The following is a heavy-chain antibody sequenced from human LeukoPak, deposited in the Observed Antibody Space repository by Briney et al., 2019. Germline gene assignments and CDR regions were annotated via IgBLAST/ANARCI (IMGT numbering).Heavy chain of an antibody. V-gene: IGHV1-18*01. CDR3: AKDGRRGYGEI. D-gene: IGHD4-17*01. CDR2: ISAYNGNT. CDR1: GYTLTSYG. J-gene: IGHJ4*02. Sequence: GTSVKVSCKASGYTLTSYGISWVRQAPGQGLEWMGWISAYNGNTNYAQKLQGRVTMTTDTSTSTAYMELRGLRSDDTAVYYCAKDGRRGYGEIWGQGTLVTVSS.